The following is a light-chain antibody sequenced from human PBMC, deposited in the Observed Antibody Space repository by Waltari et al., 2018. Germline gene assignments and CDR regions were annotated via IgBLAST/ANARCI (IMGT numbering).Light chain of an antibody. CDR1: QVIRNN. CDR2: HAS. Sequence: DSQMTQSPSSLSSSVGVGVTITCRVSQVIRNNLAWFQQTPGKAPKSLIFHASSLQSGVPSKFSGSGSGTDFTLTINNLQPEDFATYHCQQYNSYPFTFGGGTKVEIK. J-gene: IGKJ4*01. V-gene: IGKV1-16*02. CDR3: QQYNSYPFT.